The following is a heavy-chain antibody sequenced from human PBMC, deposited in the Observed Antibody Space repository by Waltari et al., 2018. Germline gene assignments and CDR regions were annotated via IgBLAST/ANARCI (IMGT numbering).Heavy chain of an antibody. CDR2: INSEGSDT. CDR3: ARMARKTYSSPVAGRDYYYGMDV. V-gene: IGHV3-74*01. CDR1: GFTFSRYW. Sequence: EEQLVESGGGLIQPGESLRVSCAVSGFTFSRYWMNWVRQVPGRGLVWVARINSEGSDTSYADSVKGRFTISRDNAKNTVYLQMKSLRVEDTAVYYCARMARKTYSSPVAGRDYYYGMDVWGLGTTVTVSS. J-gene: IGHJ6*02. D-gene: IGHD6-13*01.